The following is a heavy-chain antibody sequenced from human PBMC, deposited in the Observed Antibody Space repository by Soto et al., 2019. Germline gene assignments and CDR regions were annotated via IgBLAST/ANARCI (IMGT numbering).Heavy chain of an antibody. Sequence: SETLSLTCTVSGGSISTYYWNWIRQPPGKGLVWIGYIHYSGTTNYSPSLKSRLTISVDTSKNQFSLKLSSVTAADTAVYYCARLPYFDWLPDYWGQGTLVTVSS. D-gene: IGHD3-9*01. CDR3: ARLPYFDWLPDY. J-gene: IGHJ4*02. V-gene: IGHV4-59*08. CDR2: IHYSGTT. CDR1: GGSISTYY.